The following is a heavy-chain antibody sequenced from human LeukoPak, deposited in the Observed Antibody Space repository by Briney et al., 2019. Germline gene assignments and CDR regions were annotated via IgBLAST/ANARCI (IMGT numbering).Heavy chain of an antibody. V-gene: IGHV1-2*02. CDR3: ARDPYYDFWSGYYGNNWFDP. J-gene: IGHJ5*02. CDR2: INPNSGGT. D-gene: IGHD3-3*01. Sequence: ASVKVSCKASGYTFTGYYMHWVRQAPGQGLEGMGWINPNSGGTNYAQKFQGRVTMTRDTSISTAYMELSRLRSDDTAVYYCARDPYYDFWSGYYGNNWFDPWGQGTLVTVSS. CDR1: GYTFTGYY.